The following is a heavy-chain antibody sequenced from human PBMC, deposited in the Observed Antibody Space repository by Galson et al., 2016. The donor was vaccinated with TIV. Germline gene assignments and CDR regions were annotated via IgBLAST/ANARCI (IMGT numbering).Heavy chain of an antibody. V-gene: IGHV3-11*01. Sequence: SLRLSCAASGFTFSDYYMTWIRQAPGKGLEWVSYISSSGNSRYYADSVKGRFTISRDNARTPLSLQMNNLRVEDTAVYYCARGPLMAYYDSTDPANDYWGQGTLVTVSS. CDR1: GFTFSDYY. J-gene: IGHJ4*02. CDR2: ISSSGNSR. CDR3: ARGPLMAYYDSTDPANDY. D-gene: IGHD3-3*01.